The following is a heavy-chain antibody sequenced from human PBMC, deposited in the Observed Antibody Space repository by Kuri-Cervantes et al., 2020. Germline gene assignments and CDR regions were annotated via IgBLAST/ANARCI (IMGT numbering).Heavy chain of an antibody. CDR2: ISSSGNTI. CDR1: AFTFSSYS. V-gene: IGHV3-48*02. J-gene: IGHJ4*02. Sequence: GGSLRLSCAASAFTFSSYSTNWVRQAPGKGLEWVSYISSSGNTIYYADSVKDRFVISRDNAEKSLYLQMSSLRDDDTAVYYCARDQWLVPRGFDYWGQGTLVTVSS. D-gene: IGHD6-19*01. CDR3: ARDQWLVPRGFDY.